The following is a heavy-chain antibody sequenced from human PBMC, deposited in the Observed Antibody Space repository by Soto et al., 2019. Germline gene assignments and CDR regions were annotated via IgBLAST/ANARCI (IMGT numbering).Heavy chain of an antibody. CDR1: GYTFTSYG. V-gene: IGHV1-18*04. J-gene: IGHJ6*02. D-gene: IGHD3-10*01. CDR2: ISPYNCNT. CDR3: ARDLITMVRGVIIPPYYYHHGMDV. Sequence: ASVKVSCMSSGYTFTSYGISGVRQAPGQGLEWMGWISPYNCNTNYAQKLQGRVTMTTDTSTSKAYMELRSLRSDDTGVYYCARDLITMVRGVIIPPYYYHHGMDVWGQGTTVTVSS.